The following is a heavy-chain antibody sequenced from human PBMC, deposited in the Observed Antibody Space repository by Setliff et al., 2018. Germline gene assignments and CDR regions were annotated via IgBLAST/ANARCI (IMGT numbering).Heavy chain of an antibody. D-gene: IGHD4-17*01. CDR1: GNTFTGYY. CDR2: INPNSGDT. CDR3: AREVLSTAVAWDY. J-gene: IGHJ4*02. Sequence: ASVKVSCKASGNTFTGYYIHWLRQAPGQGLEWMGCINPNSGDTTFAQKFQGRVTITRDTSNSTDYMDLSRLTSDDTAVYYCAREVLSTAVAWDYWGQGTPVTVSS. V-gene: IGHV1-2*02.